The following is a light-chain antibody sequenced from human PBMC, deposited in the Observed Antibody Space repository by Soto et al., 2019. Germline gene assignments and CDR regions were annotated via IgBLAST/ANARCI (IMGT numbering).Light chain of an antibody. CDR2: NAS. J-gene: IGKJ2*01. CDR1: QSVSSD. CDR3: QQYSNWPPYT. V-gene: IGKV3-15*01. Sequence: EIVMTQSPATLSVSPGERVTLSCRASQSVSSDLAWYQQKPGQAPSLLIYNASNRAAGVPARFSGSGSGTEFTLTISSLQSEDFAVYYCQQYSNWPPYTFGQGTKLEIK.